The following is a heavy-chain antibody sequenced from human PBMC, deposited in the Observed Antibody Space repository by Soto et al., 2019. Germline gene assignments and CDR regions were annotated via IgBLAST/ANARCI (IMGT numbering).Heavy chain of an antibody. J-gene: IGHJ4*02. D-gene: IGHD6-13*01. CDR2: ISAYNGNT. CDR3: ARCSAAGTGGREYYFDY. V-gene: IGHV1-18*01. CDR1: GYTFASYG. Sequence: VSVKVSCKASGYTFASYGISGAGQAPGQGREWIGWISAYNGNTNYAQKGEGRVTMTTDTATSTAYMELRSLRSDATAVYYCARCSAAGTGGREYYFDYWGQGTLVTAPQ.